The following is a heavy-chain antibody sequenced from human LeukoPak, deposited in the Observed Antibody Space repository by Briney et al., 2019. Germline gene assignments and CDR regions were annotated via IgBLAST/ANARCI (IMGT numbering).Heavy chain of an antibody. Sequence: ASVKVSRKSSVYTFTHYDITWVRQAPGQGLEWMGMVSPYNGNTYYSQRFQDRVIITKDPPTGTAYIDLRALRTDDTAMYYCARNGRVRRVVKDLFEYWGQGTLVAVSS. CDR3: ARNGRVRRVVKDLFEY. V-gene: IGHV1-18*01. J-gene: IGHJ4*02. CDR2: VSPYNGNT. CDR1: VYTFTHYD. D-gene: IGHD3-10*01.